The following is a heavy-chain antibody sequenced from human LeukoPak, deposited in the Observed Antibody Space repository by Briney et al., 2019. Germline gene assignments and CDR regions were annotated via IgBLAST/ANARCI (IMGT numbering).Heavy chain of an antibody. D-gene: IGHD3-10*01. Sequence: PGGSLRLSCEASGFTFSTYGMHWVRQAPGKGLEWVAVIWYDGSNKNYADSVKGRFTISRDNSKNTLYLQMNSLRAEDTAVYYCAKEVLARGDRGAFDIWGQGTMVTVSS. CDR1: GFTFSTYG. CDR3: AKEVLARGDRGAFDI. V-gene: IGHV3-30*02. CDR2: IWYDGSNK. J-gene: IGHJ3*02.